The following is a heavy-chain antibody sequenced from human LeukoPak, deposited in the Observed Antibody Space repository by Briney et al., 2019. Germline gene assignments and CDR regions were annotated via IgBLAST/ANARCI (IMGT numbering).Heavy chain of an antibody. CDR2: IWYGGSNK. J-gene: IGHJ4*02. V-gene: IGHV3-30*02. CDR3: AKDRGPTPKYFDY. Sequence: GGSLRLSCAASGFTFSSYGMHWVRQAPGKGLEWVAVIWYGGSNKYYADSVKGRFTISRDNSKNTLYLQMNSLRAEDTAVYYCAKDRGPTPKYFDYWGQGTLVTVSS. CDR1: GFTFSSYG.